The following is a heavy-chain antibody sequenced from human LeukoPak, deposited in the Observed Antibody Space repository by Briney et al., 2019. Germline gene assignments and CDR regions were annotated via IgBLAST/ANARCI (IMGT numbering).Heavy chain of an antibody. CDR1: GDSIRDYY. J-gene: IGHJ4*02. D-gene: IGHD3-16*01. V-gene: IGHV4-59*01. CDR2: ISNRGRT. Sequence: SETLSLTCIVSGDSIRDYYWSWIRQPPGKGLEWLGDISNRGRTNHNPSLKSRVTLSVDTSKNQFSLKLSSVTATDTAVYYCARGGRTFDYWGQGSLVTVSS. CDR3: ARGGRTFDY.